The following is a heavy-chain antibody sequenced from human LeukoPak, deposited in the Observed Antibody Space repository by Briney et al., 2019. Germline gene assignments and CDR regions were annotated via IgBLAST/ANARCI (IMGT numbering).Heavy chain of an antibody. Sequence: GGSLRLSCAASGFTFIGAAMHWVRQASGKGLEWVGRIRSKANNYATSYAASVKGRFTISRDDSKNTAYLQMNSLKTQDTAEYYCTSLDYGDYNYFDYWGQGTLVTVSS. D-gene: IGHD4-17*01. J-gene: IGHJ4*02. CDR2: IRSKANNYAT. CDR3: TSLDYGDYNYFDY. V-gene: IGHV3-73*01. CDR1: GFTFIGAA.